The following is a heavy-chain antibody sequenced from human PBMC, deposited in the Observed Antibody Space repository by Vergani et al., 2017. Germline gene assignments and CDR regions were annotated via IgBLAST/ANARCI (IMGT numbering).Heavy chain of an antibody. D-gene: IGHD2-15*01. V-gene: IGHV4-39*01. CDR2: IYYSGST. CDR3: ARLRYCSGGSCYSRNYYYYYMDV. CDR1: GGSISSSSYY. J-gene: IGHJ6*03. Sequence: QLQLQESGPGLVKPSETLSLTCTVSGGSISSSSYYRGWIRQPPGKGLEWIGSIYYSGSTYYNPSLKSRVTISVDTSKNQFSLKLSSVTAADTAVYYCARLRYCSGGSCYSRNYYYYYMDVWGKGTTVTVSS.